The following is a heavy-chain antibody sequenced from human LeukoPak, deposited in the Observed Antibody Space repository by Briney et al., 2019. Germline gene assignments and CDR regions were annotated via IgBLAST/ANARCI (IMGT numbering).Heavy chain of an antibody. D-gene: IGHD4-11*01. CDR2: ISSSSSNI. J-gene: IGHJ6*03. CDR3: ARLLPDYSNYYYYYMDV. Sequence: GGSVRLSCATSGFIFTSHNMNWVRQPPGKALVWATYISSSSSNIYDADSVKSRFTISRDNAKNTLYLQMNSLRAEDTAVYYCARLLPDYSNYYYYYMDVWGKGTTVTVSS. V-gene: IGHV3-48*01. CDR1: GFIFTSHN.